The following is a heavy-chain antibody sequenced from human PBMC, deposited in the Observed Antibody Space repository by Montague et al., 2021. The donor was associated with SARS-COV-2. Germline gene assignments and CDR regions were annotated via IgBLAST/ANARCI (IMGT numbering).Heavy chain of an antibody. V-gene: IGHV4-59*08. Sequence: SETLSLTCTVSGGSISSYYWSWIRQPPGKGLEWIGYIYYSGSTNYNPSLKSRVTIPVDTSKNQFSLKPSSVTAADTAVYYCARTYYDILTGYYNRGAFDIWGQGTMVTVSS. CDR2: IYYSGST. D-gene: IGHD3-9*01. J-gene: IGHJ3*02. CDR1: GGSISSYY. CDR3: ARTYYDILTGYYNRGAFDI.